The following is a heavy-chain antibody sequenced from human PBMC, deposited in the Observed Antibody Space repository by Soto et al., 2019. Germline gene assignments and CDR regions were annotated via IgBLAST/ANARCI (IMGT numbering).Heavy chain of an antibody. D-gene: IGHD6-13*01. CDR1: GFIFSSYA. CDR2: ISYDGNDK. CDR3: ARDQNYIAAYYFDS. Sequence: GGSLRLSCAASGFIFSSYAMHWVRQAPGKGLEWVTVISYDGNDKHYADSVKGRFTISRDNSKNTLFLEMNSLRAEDTAVYYCARDQNYIAAYYFDSWGQGTLVTVSS. V-gene: IGHV3-30-3*01. J-gene: IGHJ4*02.